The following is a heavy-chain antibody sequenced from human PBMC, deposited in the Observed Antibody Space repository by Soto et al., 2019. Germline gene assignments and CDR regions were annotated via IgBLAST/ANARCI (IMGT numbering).Heavy chain of an antibody. Sequence: QVQLVQSGAEVKKPGASVKVFCKASGYTFTSYYMHWVRQAPGQGLEWMGIIDPSGGTTTYAQRFRGRVTMTRDTSTSTVYMDLSSLRSEDTAVYYCARDRGSEELSGGMDVWGQGTTVTVSS. D-gene: IGHD3-10*01. V-gene: IGHV1-46*01. J-gene: IGHJ6*02. CDR1: GYTFTSYY. CDR3: ARDRGSEELSGGMDV. CDR2: IDPSGGTT.